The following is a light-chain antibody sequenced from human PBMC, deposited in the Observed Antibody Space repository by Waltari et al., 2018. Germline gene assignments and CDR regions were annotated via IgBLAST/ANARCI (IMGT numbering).Light chain of an antibody. Sequence: QSALTQPPSVSGSPGQSVTISCTGTSSDIGAYNRFSWYQQSPGTAPKLIISEVDSRPSGVPDRFSGSKSGNTASLTISGLQAEDEATYYCTSFTTSITLVFGGGTKVTVL. CDR2: EVD. CDR1: SSDIGAYNR. V-gene: IGLV2-18*02. J-gene: IGLJ3*02. CDR3: TSFTTSITLV.